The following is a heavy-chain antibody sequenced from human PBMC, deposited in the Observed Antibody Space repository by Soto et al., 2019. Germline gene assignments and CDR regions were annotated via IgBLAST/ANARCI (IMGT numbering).Heavy chain of an antibody. J-gene: IGHJ4*02. V-gene: IGHV3-23*01. CDR3: ARRAPMVRGVIFDY. CDR1: GFSFGGYA. Sequence: PGGSLRLSCAASGFSFGGYAMNLVRQAPGKGLEWVSYISGSSATTYYADSVKGRFTISRDNSKNTLFLQMNSLRAEDTAVYFCARRAPMVRGVIFDYWGQGTLVTVSS. CDR2: ISGSSATT. D-gene: IGHD3-10*01.